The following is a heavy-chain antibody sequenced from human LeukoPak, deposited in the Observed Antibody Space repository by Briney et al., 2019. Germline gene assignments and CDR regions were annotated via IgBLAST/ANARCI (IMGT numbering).Heavy chain of an antibody. V-gene: IGHV4-59*12. CDR2: IYYSGIT. Sequence: SETLSLTCTVSGGSISTYYWSWIRQPPGKGLEWIGYIYYSGITNYNPSLKSRVTISVDKSKNQFSLKLSSVTAADTAVYYCARDVSSGYARGFDYWGQGTLVTVSS. D-gene: IGHD5-12*01. CDR3: ARDVSSGYARGFDY. J-gene: IGHJ4*02. CDR1: GGSISTYY.